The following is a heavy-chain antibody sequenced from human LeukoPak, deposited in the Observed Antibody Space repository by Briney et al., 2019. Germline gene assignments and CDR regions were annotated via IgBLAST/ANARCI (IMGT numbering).Heavy chain of an antibody. CDR1: GFTLSSYA. CDR2: ISYDGSNK. Sequence: GGSLRLSCAASGFTLSSYAMHWVRQAPGKGLEWVAVISYDGSNKYYADSVKGRFTISRDNSKNTLYLQMNSLRAEDTAVYYCVKLKPGFDYWGQGTQVTVSS. J-gene: IGHJ4*02. V-gene: IGHV3-30-3*02. CDR3: VKLKPGFDY.